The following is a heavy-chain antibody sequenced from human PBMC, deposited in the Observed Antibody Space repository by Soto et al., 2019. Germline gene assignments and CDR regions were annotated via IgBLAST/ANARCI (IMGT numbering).Heavy chain of an antibody. CDR3: AREGPAPYYYSGMDV. V-gene: IGHV1-18*01. J-gene: IGHJ6*02. Sequence: ASVKLSCKTSGYSFTTYGVSRVRQTPGQGLEWMGWISAYNGNTNYAQKLQGRVTMTTDTSTSTAYMELRSLRSDDTAVYYCAREGPAPYYYSGMDVWGQGSTVTVSS. CDR1: GYSFTTYG. CDR2: ISAYNGNT.